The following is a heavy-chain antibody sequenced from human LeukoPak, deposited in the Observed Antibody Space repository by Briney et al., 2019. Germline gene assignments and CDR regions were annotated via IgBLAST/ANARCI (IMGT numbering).Heavy chain of an antibody. Sequence: ASVKVSCKASGYTFTSYYMHWVRQAPGQGLEWMGIINPSGGSTSYAQKLQGRVTMTTDTSTSTAYMELRSLRSDDTAVYYCARLLSSGGVVVPAAKAFDPWGQGTLVTVSS. D-gene: IGHD2-2*01. CDR1: GYTFTSYY. V-gene: IGHV1-46*01. J-gene: IGHJ5*02. CDR2: INPSGGST. CDR3: ARLLSSGGVVVPAAKAFDP.